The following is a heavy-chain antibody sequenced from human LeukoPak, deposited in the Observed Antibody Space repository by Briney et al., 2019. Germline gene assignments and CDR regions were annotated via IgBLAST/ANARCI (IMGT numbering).Heavy chain of an antibody. CDR1: GFTFSSYA. V-gene: IGHV3-23*01. J-gene: IGHJ4*02. CDR2: ISGSGGTT. D-gene: IGHD1-26*01. CDR3: AKDNLGRSYGIDY. Sequence: GGSLRLSCAASGFTFSSYAMSWVRQAPGKGLEWVSAISGSGGTTYNADSVKGRFTISRDNSKNTLYLQMNSLRAEDTAAYYCAKDNLGRSYGIDYWGQGTLVTVSS.